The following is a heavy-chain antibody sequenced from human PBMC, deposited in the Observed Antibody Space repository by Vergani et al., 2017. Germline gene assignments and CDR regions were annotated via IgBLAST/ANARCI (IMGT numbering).Heavy chain of an antibody. CDR2: MSPNSGNT. CDR3: VGGSSSTFDF. J-gene: IGHJ4*02. V-gene: IGHV1-8*01. CDR1: GYTFIHYD. Sequence: QVQLVQSGAEARKPGASVKVSCKASGYTFIHYDISWVRQASGQGLEWLGWMSPNSGNTGYAQKFQGRITMTRDTSISTVFMELSSLTSDDTAVYYCVGGSSSTFDFWGQGTLVTVSS. D-gene: IGHD6-6*01.